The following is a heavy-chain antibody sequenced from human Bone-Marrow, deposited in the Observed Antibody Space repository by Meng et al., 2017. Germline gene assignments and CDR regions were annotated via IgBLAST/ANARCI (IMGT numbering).Heavy chain of an antibody. CDR2: MKSKTDGRTK. CDR1: GFTFSNAW. CDR3: TTSDSGSYPANYYYYGMDV. Sequence: GGSLRLSCAASGFTFSNAWMSWVRQAPGKGLEWGGRMKSKTDGRTKDYAAPVKGRFTISRDDSKNTLYLQMNSLKAENTTVYYCTTSDSGSYPANYYYYGMDVWGQGTMVTVSS. D-gene: IGHD1-26*01. V-gene: IGHV3-15*01. J-gene: IGHJ6*02.